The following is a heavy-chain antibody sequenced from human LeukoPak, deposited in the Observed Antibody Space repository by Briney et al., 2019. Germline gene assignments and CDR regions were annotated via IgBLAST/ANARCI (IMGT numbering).Heavy chain of an antibody. D-gene: IGHD2-15*01. V-gene: IGHV3-23*01. CDR1: GFTFSSYA. Sequence: PGGSLRLSCAASGFTFSSYAMNWVRQAPGKGLEWVSTISNSGDRTYYADSVKGRFTISRDNSKNTLYLQMNSLRTADTAVYYCAKDFVPRGCSYFPGFDYWGQGTLVIVSS. CDR2: ISNSGDRT. CDR3: AKDFVPRGCSYFPGFDY. J-gene: IGHJ4*02.